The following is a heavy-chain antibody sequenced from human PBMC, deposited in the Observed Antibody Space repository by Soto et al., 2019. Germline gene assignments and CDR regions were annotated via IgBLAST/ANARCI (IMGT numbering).Heavy chain of an antibody. Sequence: SETLSLTCAVNDGAFSGYGWSWIRQPPDNRLEWICEINHRSISNYDPSPDTRITLSIDTSKNQCSLILSPCTAAYTAPYYCSRGAPYMRYAAGSRKGEFDFWGTGTLVTVSS. CDR1: DGAFSGYG. D-gene: IGHD5-12*01. CDR3: SRGAPYMRYAAGSRKGEFDF. V-gene: IGHV4-34*01. CDR2: INHRSIS. J-gene: IGHJ4*02.